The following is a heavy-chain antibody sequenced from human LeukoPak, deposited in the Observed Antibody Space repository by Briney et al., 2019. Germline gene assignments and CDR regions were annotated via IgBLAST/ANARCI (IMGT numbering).Heavy chain of an antibody. Sequence: KPSETLSLTCAVYGGSFSGYYWSWIRQPPGKGLEWIGEINHSGSTNYNPSLKSRVTISVDTSENQFSLKLSSVTAADTAVYYCARTSGYSYGPIDYWGQGTLVTVSS. CDR1: GGSFSGYY. CDR2: INHSGST. V-gene: IGHV4-34*01. CDR3: ARTSGYSYGPIDY. J-gene: IGHJ4*02. D-gene: IGHD5-18*01.